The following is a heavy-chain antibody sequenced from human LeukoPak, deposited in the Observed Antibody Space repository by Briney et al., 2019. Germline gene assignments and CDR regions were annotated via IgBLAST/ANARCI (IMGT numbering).Heavy chain of an antibody. CDR2: IIPILGIA. Sequence: SVKVSCKASGYTFTSYGISWVRQAPGQGLEWMGRIIPILGIANYAQKFQGRVTITADKSTSTAYMELSSLRSEDTAVYYCAREDGVNDYGDYESHFDYWGQGTLVTVSS. CDR3: AREDGVNDYGDYESHFDY. V-gene: IGHV1-69*04. D-gene: IGHD4-17*01. J-gene: IGHJ4*02. CDR1: GYTFTSYG.